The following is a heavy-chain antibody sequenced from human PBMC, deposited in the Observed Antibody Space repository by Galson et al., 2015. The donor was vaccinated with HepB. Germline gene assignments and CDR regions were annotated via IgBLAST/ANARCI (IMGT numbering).Heavy chain of an antibody. CDR3: SRGGLVKAARGGLAWLDP. CDR2: TYYRFRWYI. D-gene: IGHD6-6*01. Sequence: CAISGDSVSSNSAGWTWIRQSPSRGLEWLGRTYYRFRWYIDYAVSVKGRITINPDTSKNQVSLRLTSVTPEDTAVYYCSRGGLVKAARGGLAWLDPWGQGTLVTVSS. CDR1: GDSVSSNSAG. J-gene: IGHJ5*02. V-gene: IGHV6-1*01.